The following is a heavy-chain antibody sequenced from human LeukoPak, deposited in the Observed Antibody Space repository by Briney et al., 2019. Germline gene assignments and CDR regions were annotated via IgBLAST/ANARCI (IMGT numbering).Heavy chain of an antibody. V-gene: IGHV3-15*01. CDR1: GFNFTRAW. CDR2: IKSKVESEII. J-gene: IGHJ4*02. CDR3: TTIPYPDY. Sequence: PGGSLRLSCVASGFNFTRAWMNWVRQAPGEGLEWVGRIKSKVESEIIEYAAPVKGRFIISRDDSKTTVYLQMNSLKAEDTAVYFCTTIPYPDYWGQGTLVAVSS.